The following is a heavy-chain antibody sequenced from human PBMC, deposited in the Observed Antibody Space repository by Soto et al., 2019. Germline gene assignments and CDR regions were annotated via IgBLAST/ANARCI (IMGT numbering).Heavy chain of an antibody. CDR1: GFTFSSYV. Sequence: GGSLRLSCAASGFTFSSYVMRWVRQAPGKGLEWVSVICDGGSSTYYADSVKGRFTISRDNSKNTLYLQMNSLRVEDTAMYYCAKNPGYNSGWYSIDYWGQGTLVTVSS. CDR3: AKNPGYNSGWYSIDY. D-gene: IGHD6-19*01. CDR2: ICDGGSST. V-gene: IGHV3-23*01. J-gene: IGHJ4*02.